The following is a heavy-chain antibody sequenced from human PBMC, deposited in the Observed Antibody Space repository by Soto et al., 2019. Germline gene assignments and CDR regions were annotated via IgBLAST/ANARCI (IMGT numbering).Heavy chain of an antibody. CDR2: IYYSGIT. CDR1: GGSISSSIYY. D-gene: IGHD1-26*01. Sequence: SETLSLTCTVSGGSISSSIYYWGWIRQPPGKGLEWIGSIYYSGITYYNPSLKSRVTISVDASKNQFSLKLSSVTAADTAVYYCARRAGGSYYYYYGMDVWGQGTTVTVSS. J-gene: IGHJ6*02. V-gene: IGHV4-39*01. CDR3: ARRAGGSYYYYYGMDV.